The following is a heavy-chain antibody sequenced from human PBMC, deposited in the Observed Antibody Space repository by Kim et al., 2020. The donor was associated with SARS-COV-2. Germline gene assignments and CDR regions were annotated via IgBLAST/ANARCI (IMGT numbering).Heavy chain of an antibody. Sequence: GGSLRLSCAASGFTFSSYAMSWVRQAPGKGLGWVSAIAGSSGGSTYYADSVKGRFTISRDNSKNTLYLQMNSLRAEDTALYYCAKDRTYGSGSYYYDYWG. V-gene: IGHV3-23*01. D-gene: IGHD3-10*01. J-gene: IGHJ4*01. CDR1: GFTFSSYA. CDR2: IAGSSGGST. CDR3: AKDRTYGSGSYYYDY.